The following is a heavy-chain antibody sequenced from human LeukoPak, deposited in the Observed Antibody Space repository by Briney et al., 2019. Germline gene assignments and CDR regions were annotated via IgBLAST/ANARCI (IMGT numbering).Heavy chain of an antibody. J-gene: IGHJ5*02. D-gene: IGHD2-8*01. CDR2: IYTSGST. CDR1: GGSISSGSYS. Sequence: SQTLSLTCTVSGGSISSGSYSRSWIRQPAGKGLEWIGRIYTSGSTNYNPSLKSRVTMSVDTSKNQFSLKLSSVTAADTAVYYCARERDIVLTWGQGTLVTVSS. CDR3: ARERDIVLT. V-gene: IGHV4-61*02.